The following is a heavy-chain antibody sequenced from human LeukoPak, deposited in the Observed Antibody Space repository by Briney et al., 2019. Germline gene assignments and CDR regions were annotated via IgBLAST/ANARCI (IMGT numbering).Heavy chain of an antibody. D-gene: IGHD5-24*01. CDR1: GGSISSSNW. CDR2: IYHSGST. CDR3: ARGGVNGYYYFDY. Sequence: SETLSLTCAVSGGSISSSNWWSWVRQPPGKGLEWIGEIYHSGSTNYNPSLKSRVTISVDKSKNQFSLKLSSVTAADTAVYYCARGGVNGYYYFDYWGQGTLVTVSS. J-gene: IGHJ4*02. V-gene: IGHV4-4*02.